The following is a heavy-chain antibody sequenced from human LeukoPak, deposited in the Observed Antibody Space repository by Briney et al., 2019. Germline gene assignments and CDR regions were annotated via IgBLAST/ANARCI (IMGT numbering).Heavy chain of an antibody. CDR1: GGTFSSYA. CDR2: IIPIFGTA. V-gene: IGHV1-69*13. D-gene: IGHD6-6*01. CDR3: ARDHASSSSALNY. J-gene: IGHJ4*02. Sequence: SVKVSCKASGGTFSSYAISWVRQAPGQGLEWMGGIIPIFGTANYAQKFQGRVTITADESTSTAYMELSSLRSEDTAVYYCARDHASSSSALNYWGQGTLVTVSS.